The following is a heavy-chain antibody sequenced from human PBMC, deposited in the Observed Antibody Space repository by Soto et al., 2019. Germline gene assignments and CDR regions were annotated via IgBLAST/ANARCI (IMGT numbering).Heavy chain of an antibody. CDR3: ARGGVSDTLRYQLLLGGDDAFDI. Sequence: SETLSLTCTVSGGSISSYYWSWIRQPPGKGLEWIGYIYYSGSTNYNPSLKSRVTISVDTSKNQFSLKLSSVTAADTAVYYCARGGVSDTLRYQLLLGGDDAFDIWGQGTRSPSPQ. CDR1: GGSISSYY. J-gene: IGHJ3*02. D-gene: IGHD2-15*01. CDR2: IYYSGST. V-gene: IGHV4-59*01.